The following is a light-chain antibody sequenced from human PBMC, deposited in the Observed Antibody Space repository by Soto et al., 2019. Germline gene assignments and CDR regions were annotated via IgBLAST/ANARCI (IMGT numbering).Light chain of an antibody. J-gene: IGKJ4*01. CDR2: AAS. CDR3: LQHNSYPLT. CDR1: QGIRND. V-gene: IGKV1-17*01. Sequence: DIQMTQSPSSLSASVGDRVTITCRASQGIRNDLAWYQQKPGKAPERLIHAASSLQSGVQSRFSGSGSGTEFTLIISGLQPEDFANYYCLQHNSYPLTFGGGTKVDIK.